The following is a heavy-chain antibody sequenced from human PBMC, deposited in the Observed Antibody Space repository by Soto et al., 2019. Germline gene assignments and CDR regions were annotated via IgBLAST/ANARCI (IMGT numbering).Heavy chain of an antibody. CDR1: GGSISSGDAY. Sequence: QVQLQESGPGLVKPSQTLSLTCTVSGGSISSGDAYRSWIRQSPGKGLEWIGYIYYRGRPFYNPSLESRATISVDTSKNQFSLKLNSVTAADTAVYYCAREGAASYSYYYGTDVWGQGTTVTVSS. CDR2: IYYRGRP. J-gene: IGHJ6*02. CDR3: AREGAASYSYYYGTDV. D-gene: IGHD3-16*01. V-gene: IGHV4-30-4*01.